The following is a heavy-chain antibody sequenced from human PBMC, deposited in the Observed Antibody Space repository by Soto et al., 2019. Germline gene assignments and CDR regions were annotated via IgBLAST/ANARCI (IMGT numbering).Heavy chain of an antibody. Sequence: PSETLSLTCTVSGGSISSYYWSWIRQPPGKGLEWIGYIYYSGSTNYNPSLKSRVTISVDASKNQFSLKLSPVTAADTAVYYCARDGGYCSGGSCYLGYGMDVWGQGTTVTVSS. D-gene: IGHD2-15*01. CDR3: ARDGGYCSGGSCYLGYGMDV. CDR1: GGSISSYY. CDR2: IYYSGST. V-gene: IGHV4-59*01. J-gene: IGHJ6*02.